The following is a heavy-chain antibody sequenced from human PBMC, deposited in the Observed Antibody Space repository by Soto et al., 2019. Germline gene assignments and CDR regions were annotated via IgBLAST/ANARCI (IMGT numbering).Heavy chain of an antibody. CDR1: GDSVSSNSAA. CDR3: ARHFHPTTGYCPSSSCYHFDY. J-gene: IGHJ4*02. D-gene: IGHD2-2*01. Sequence: SQTLSLTCAISGDSVSSNSAAWNWIRQSPSRSLEWLGRTYYRSKWYNDYAVSVKSRITINPDTSKNQFSLKLSSVTAADTAVYYCARHFHPTTGYCPSSSCYHFDYWGQGTLVTVSS. V-gene: IGHV6-1*01. CDR2: TYYRSKWYN.